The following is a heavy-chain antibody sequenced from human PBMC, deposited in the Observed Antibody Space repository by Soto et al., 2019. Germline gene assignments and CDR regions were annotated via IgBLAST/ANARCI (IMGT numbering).Heavy chain of an antibody. Sequence: SETLSLTCAVYGGSFSGYYWSWIRQPPGKGLEWIGEINHSGSTNYNPSLKSRVTISVDTSKNQFSLKLSSVTAADTAVYYCARVLYCSSTSCPRPMDVWGKGTTVTVSS. J-gene: IGHJ6*03. CDR1: GGSFSGYY. CDR3: ARVLYCSSTSCPRPMDV. CDR2: INHSGST. V-gene: IGHV4-34*01. D-gene: IGHD2-2*01.